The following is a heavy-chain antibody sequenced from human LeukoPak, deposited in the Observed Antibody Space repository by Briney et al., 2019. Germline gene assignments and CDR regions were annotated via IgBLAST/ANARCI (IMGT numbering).Heavy chain of an antibody. Sequence: SETLSLTCTVSGGSISSSSYYWGWIRQPPGKGLEWIGSIYYSGSTYYNPSLKSRVTISVDTSKNQFSLKLSSVTAADTAVYYRASIGTRSEYYWGQGTLVTVSS. CDR2: IYYSGST. CDR1: GGSISSSSYY. V-gene: IGHV4-39*01. J-gene: IGHJ4*02. D-gene: IGHD6-13*01. CDR3: ASIGTRSEYY.